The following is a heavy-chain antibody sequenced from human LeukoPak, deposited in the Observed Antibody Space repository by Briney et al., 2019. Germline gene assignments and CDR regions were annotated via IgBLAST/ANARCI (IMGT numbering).Heavy chain of an antibody. CDR1: GGSISSSNW. D-gene: IGHD2-15*01. CDR3: ARYPLGGGGSLGRFDP. V-gene: IGHV4-4*02. Sequence: SGTLSLTCAVSGGSISSSNWWSWVRQPPGKGLEWIGEIYHSGSTNYNPSLKSRVTISVDKSKNQFSLKLSSVTAADTAVYYCARYPLGGGGSLGRFDPWGQGTLVTVSS. J-gene: IGHJ5*02. CDR2: IYHSGST.